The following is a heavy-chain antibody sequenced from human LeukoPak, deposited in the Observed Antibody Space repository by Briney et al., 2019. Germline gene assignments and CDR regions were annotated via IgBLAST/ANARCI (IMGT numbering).Heavy chain of an antibody. CDR3: ARGRRYDLRYYYYGMDV. CDR2: IYYSGST. Sequence: SETLSLTCTVSGGSISSGDDYWSWIRQPPGKGLEWIGYIYYSGSTNYNPSLKSRVTISVDTSKNQFSLKLSSVTAADTAVYYCARGRRYDLRYYYYGMDVWGQGTTVTVSS. J-gene: IGHJ6*02. V-gene: IGHV4-61*08. D-gene: IGHD3-9*01. CDR1: GGSISSGDDY.